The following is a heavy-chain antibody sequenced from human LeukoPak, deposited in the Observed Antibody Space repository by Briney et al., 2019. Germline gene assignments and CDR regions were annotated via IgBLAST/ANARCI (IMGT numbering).Heavy chain of an antibody. Sequence: KPSETLSLTCTVSGGSIGSSTYYWGWIRQPPGKGLEWIASIYYSGSTYYNPSLKSRVTISVDTSKNQFSLKVSSVTAADTAVYYCARLPAATDIWGQGTMVIVSS. J-gene: IGHJ3*02. CDR3: ARLPAATDI. V-gene: IGHV4-39*01. CDR1: GGSIGSSTYY. CDR2: IYYSGST.